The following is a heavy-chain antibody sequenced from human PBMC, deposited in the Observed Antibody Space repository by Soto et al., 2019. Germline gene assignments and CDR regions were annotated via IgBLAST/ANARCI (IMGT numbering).Heavy chain of an antibody. Sequence: ASVKVSCKASGYTFTGYYMHWVRQAPGQGLEWMGWINPNSGGTNYAQKFQGWVTMTRDTSISTAYMELSRLRSDDTAVYYCARGYYGSGSYLAYYYGMDVWGQGXTVTVYS. CDR3: ARGYYGSGSYLAYYYGMDV. J-gene: IGHJ6*02. V-gene: IGHV1-2*04. D-gene: IGHD3-10*01. CDR2: INPNSGGT. CDR1: GYTFTGYY.